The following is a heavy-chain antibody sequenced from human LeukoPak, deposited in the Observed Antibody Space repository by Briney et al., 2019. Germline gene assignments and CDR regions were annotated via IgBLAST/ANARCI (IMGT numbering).Heavy chain of an antibody. CDR1: GYTFTNYY. CDR3: ARQNGYNPDY. D-gene: IGHD5-24*01. Sequence: ASVKVSRKASGYTFTNYYMHWVRQAPGQGLEWMAWINPNSGGTNYAQKFQGRVTMTRDTSISTAYMELSRLRSDDTAVYYCARQNGYNPDYWGQGTLVTVAS. J-gene: IGHJ4*02. V-gene: IGHV1-2*02. CDR2: INPNSGGT.